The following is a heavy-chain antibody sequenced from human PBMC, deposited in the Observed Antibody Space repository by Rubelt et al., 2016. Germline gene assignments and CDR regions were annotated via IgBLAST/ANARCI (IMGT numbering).Heavy chain of an antibody. J-gene: IGHJ4*02. Sequence: EVQLVESGGGLVKPGGSLTLSCAASGFTFRRYTMNWVRLAPGKGLECVSLIGTSGGSTYYADSVKGRCTIPRDNSKNTLDLQMNSLRVDDTAVYYCATVGSDGYSPDYWGQGTLVTVS. D-gene: IGHD2-21*01. CDR1: GFTFRRYT. V-gene: IGHV3-23*04. CDR3: ATVGSDGYSPDY. CDR2: IGTSGGST.